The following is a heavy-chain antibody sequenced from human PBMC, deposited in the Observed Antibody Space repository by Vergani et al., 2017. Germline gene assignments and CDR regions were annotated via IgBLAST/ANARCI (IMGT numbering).Heavy chain of an antibody. CDR3: AKVDCSSTSCYEYYFDY. D-gene: IGHD2-2*01. CDR2: ISGSGGST. Sequence: EVQLLESGGGLVQPGGSLRLSCAASGFTFSSYAMSWVRQAPGKGLEWVSAISGSGGSTYYAEAVKGRFTISRDNSKNTLYLQMNSLRAEDTAVYYCAKVDCSSTSCYEYYFDYWGQGTLVTVSS. CDR1: GFTFSSYA. J-gene: IGHJ4*02. V-gene: IGHV3-23*01.